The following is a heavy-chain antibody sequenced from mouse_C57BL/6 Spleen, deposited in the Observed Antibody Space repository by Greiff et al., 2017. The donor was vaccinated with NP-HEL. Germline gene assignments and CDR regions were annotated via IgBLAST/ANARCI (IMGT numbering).Heavy chain of an antibody. CDR1: GYTFTSYW. V-gene: IGHV1-52*01. CDR2: IDPSVSET. J-gene: IGHJ1*03. CDR3: ARGSYYGNYGYFDV. D-gene: IGHD2-1*01. Sequence: VQLQQPGAELVRPGSSVKLSCKASGYTFTSYWMHWVKQRPIQGLEWIGNIDPSVSETHYNQKFKDKATLTVDKSSSTAYMQLSSLTSEDSAVYYCARGSYYGNYGYFDVWGTGTTVTVSS.